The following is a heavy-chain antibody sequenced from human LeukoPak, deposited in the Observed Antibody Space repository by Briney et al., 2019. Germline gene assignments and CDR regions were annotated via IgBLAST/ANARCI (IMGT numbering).Heavy chain of an antibody. D-gene: IGHD3-10*01. V-gene: IGHV4-59*01. J-gene: IGHJ6*02. CDR3: AREGNYGSGRGMDV. CDR1: GGSISGYY. CDR2: IYYSGST. Sequence: PSGTLSLTCTVSGGSISGYYRSWIRQPPGKRLKWIGYIYYSGSTNYNPSLRSRLTMSADTSKNQLSLTVSSVTAADTAVYYCAREGNYGSGRGMDVWGQGTTVTVSS.